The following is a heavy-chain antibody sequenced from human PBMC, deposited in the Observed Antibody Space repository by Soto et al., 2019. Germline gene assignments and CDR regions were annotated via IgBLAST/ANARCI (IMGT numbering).Heavy chain of an antibody. V-gene: IGHV1-46*03. Sequence: GASVKVSCKASGYTFTSYYMHWVRQAPGQGLERMGIINPSGGSTSYAQKFQGRVTMTRDTSTSTVYMELSSLRSEDTAVYYCAREGDIVVVVAAEAYYFDYWGQGTLVTVSS. J-gene: IGHJ4*02. CDR2: INPSGGST. CDR1: GYTFTSYY. CDR3: AREGDIVVVVAAEAYYFDY. D-gene: IGHD2-15*01.